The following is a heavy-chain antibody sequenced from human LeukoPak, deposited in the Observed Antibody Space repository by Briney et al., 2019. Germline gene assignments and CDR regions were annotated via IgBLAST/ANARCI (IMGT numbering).Heavy chain of an antibody. V-gene: IGHV3-30*04. D-gene: IGHD6-19*01. CDR2: ISYDGSNK. Sequence: GGSLRLPCEASGFTFSSYAMFWVRQAPGKGLECMAVISYDGSNKYYADPVKGRFTLSRDNSKNTLYLQMNSLRAEDTALYYCARRDSSRYYYGMDVWGQGTTVTVSS. J-gene: IGHJ6*02. CDR1: GFTFSSYA. CDR3: ARRDSSRYYYGMDV.